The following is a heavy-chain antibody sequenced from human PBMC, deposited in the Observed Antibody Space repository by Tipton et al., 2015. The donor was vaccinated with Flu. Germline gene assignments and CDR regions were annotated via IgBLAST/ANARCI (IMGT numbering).Heavy chain of an antibody. D-gene: IGHD6-19*01. CDR3: VGGSGWLSDH. CDR1: GFTFSTFW. Sequence: SLRLSCAGSGFTFSTFWMNWVRQDPGKGLEWVATIKQDGSETYYVDSVKGRFTISRDNAKNSLYLQMNNLRAEDTAVYFCVGGSGWLSDHWGQGTLATVSS. J-gene: IGHJ4*02. V-gene: IGHV3-7*01. CDR2: IKQDGSET.